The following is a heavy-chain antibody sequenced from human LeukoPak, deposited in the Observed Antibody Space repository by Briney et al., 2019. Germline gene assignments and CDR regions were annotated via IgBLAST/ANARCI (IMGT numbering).Heavy chain of an antibody. CDR2: INHSGST. V-gene: IGHV4-34*01. Sequence: SETLSLTCAVYGGSFSGYYWSWIRQPPGKGLEWIGEINHSGSTNYNPSLKSRVTISVDTSKNQFSLKLSSVTAADTAVYYCARDSYYYDSSTPFDYWGQGTLVTVSS. J-gene: IGHJ4*02. CDR1: GGSFSGYY. CDR3: ARDSYYYDSSTPFDY. D-gene: IGHD3-22*01.